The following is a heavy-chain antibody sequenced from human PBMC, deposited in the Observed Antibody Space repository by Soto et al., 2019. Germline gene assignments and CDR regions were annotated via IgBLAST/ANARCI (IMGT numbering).Heavy chain of an antibody. CDR1: GGTFSTYT. Sequence: QVQLVQSGAEVKKPGSSVKVSCKASGGTFSTYTIIWVRQAPGQGLEWMGRSLPMLDITNSAQTFQGRVTITADKPPSTAHLELSSLRSEDTAVYYCTLGSWSAETFDIWGRGTMVTVSS. D-gene: IGHD1-26*01. CDR3: TLGSWSAETFDI. CDR2: SLPMLDIT. V-gene: IGHV1-69*02. J-gene: IGHJ3*02.